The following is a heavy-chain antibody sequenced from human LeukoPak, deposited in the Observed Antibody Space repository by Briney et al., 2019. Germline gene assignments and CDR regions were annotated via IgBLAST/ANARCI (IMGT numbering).Heavy chain of an antibody. CDR3: ARDRGGHRGGYYRWFDP. CDR2: IIPLFGTA. D-gene: IGHD3-16*02. CDR1: GGTFSGYV. V-gene: IGHV1-69*13. Sequence: GASVKVSCKASGGTFSGYVINWVRQAPGQGLEWMGGIIPLFGTANYAQKFQGRVTITADESTRTAYLELSSLRSDDTAVYYCARDRGGHRGGYYRWFDPWGQGTLVTVSS. J-gene: IGHJ5*02.